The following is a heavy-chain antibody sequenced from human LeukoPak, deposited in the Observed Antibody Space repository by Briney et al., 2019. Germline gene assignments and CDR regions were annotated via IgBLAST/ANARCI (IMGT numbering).Heavy chain of an antibody. Sequence: ASETLSLTCAVYGGSFSGYYWSWIRQPPGKGLEWIGYIYYSGSTYYNPSLKSRVTISVDTSKNQFSLKLSSVTAADTAVYYCARSFGDYWGQGTLVTVSS. V-gene: IGHV4-30-4*01. J-gene: IGHJ4*02. CDR3: ARSFGDY. D-gene: IGHD3-10*01. CDR2: IYYSGST. CDR1: GGSFSGYY.